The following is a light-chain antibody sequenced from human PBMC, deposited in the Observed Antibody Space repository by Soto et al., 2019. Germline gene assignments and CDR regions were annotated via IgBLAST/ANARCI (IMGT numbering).Light chain of an antibody. CDR3: QHFSNWPPELT. J-gene: IGKJ3*01. Sequence: EIVLTQSPDTLSLSPGQRSTLSCKASQSFSSSLAWYQEKRGQAPMLLIYDASKRATRIRARFSGSGSGTDITLTIITLEAEDFAVYNCQHFSNWPPELTFIPGTKVDLQ. V-gene: IGKV3-11*01. CDR1: QSFSSS. CDR2: DAS.